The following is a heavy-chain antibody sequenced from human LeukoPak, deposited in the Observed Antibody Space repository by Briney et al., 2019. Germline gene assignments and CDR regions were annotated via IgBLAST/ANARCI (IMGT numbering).Heavy chain of an antibody. CDR1: GFTFSSYG. J-gene: IGHJ4*02. CDR3: AKDRGYSHGFDY. V-gene: IGHV3-30*18. CDR2: ISYDGRNK. D-gene: IGHD5-18*01. Sequence: GGSLRLSCAASGFTFSSYGMHWVRQAPGKGLEWVAGISYDGRNKEYVDSVKGRFTISRDNSKNTLYLQMNSLRAEDTAVYNCAKDRGYSHGFDYWGQGTLVTVSS.